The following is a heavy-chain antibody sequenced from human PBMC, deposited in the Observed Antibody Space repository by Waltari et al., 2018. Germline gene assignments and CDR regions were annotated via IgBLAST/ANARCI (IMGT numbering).Heavy chain of an antibody. D-gene: IGHD3-10*01. CDR1: GATFSSNA. CDR2: SIPIPGIT. J-gene: IGHJ6*02. Sequence: QVQLVQSGAEVKKPGSSVKVSCRASGATFSSNAISWVRQAPGQGLEWMGRSIPIPGITNYVQKFRGRVTITADESTSTAYMELSSLRSEDTAVYFCALFYGSGDNDMDVWGQGTTVTVSS. V-gene: IGHV1-69*04. CDR3: ALFYGSGDNDMDV.